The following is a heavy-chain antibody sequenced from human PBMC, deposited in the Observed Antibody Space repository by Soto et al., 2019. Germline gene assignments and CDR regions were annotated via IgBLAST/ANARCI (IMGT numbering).Heavy chain of an antibody. CDR3: ARAEADCGSTSSYPYYFDY. J-gene: IGHJ4*02. V-gene: IGHV1-18*01. CDR1: GYTFTSYG. D-gene: IGHD2-2*01. CDR2: ISAYNGNT. Sequence: ASVKVSCKASGYTFTSYGISWVRQAPGQGLEWMGWISAYNGNTNYEQKLQGRVTMTTDTSTSTAYMELRSLRSDDPAAYSCARAEADCGSTSSYPYYFDYWGQGTLVTVSS.